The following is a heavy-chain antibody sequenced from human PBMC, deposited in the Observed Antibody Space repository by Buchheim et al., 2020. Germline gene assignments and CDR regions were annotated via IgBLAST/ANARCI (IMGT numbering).Heavy chain of an antibody. CDR1: GGSISSYY. J-gene: IGHJ4*02. CDR3: ARQVRGWPRPYFDY. V-gene: IGHV4-59*08. Sequence: QVQLQESGPGLVKPSETLSLTCTVSGGSISSYYWSWIRQPPGKGLEWIGYIYYSGSTNYNPSLKSRVTISVDTSKNQFSLKLSSVTAADTAVYYCARQVRGWPRPYFDYWGQGT. CDR2: IYYSGST. D-gene: IGHD6-19*01.